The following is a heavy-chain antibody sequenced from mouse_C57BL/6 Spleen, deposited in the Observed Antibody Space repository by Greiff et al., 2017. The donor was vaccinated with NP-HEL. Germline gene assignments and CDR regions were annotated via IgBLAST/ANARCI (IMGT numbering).Heavy chain of an antibody. CDR3: ASRGQLPHWGFDV. Sequence: QVQLQQSGAELVRPGASVTLSCKASGYTFTDYEMHWVKQTPVHGLEWIGAIDPETGGTAYNQKFKGKAILTADKSSSTADMELRSLTSEDSAVYYCASRGQLPHWGFDVWGTGTTVTVSS. CDR2: IDPETGGT. J-gene: IGHJ1*03. CDR1: GYTFTDYE. V-gene: IGHV1-15*01. D-gene: IGHD3-3*01.